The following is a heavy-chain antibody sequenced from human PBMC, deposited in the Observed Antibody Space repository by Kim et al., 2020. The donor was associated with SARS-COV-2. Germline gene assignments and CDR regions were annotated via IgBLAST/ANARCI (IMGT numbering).Heavy chain of an antibody. J-gene: IGHJ6*02. V-gene: IGHV4-34*01. CDR2: INHSGST. Sequence: SETLSLTCAVYGGSFSGNYWSWVRQPPGKGLEWIGEINHSGSTNYNPSLKSRVTISVDTSKNQFSLKLSSVTAADTAVYYCARVKRSGSSSWARYYYYGMDVWGQGTTVTVSS. D-gene: IGHD2-15*01. CDR3: ARVKRSGSSSWARYYYYGMDV. CDR1: GGSFSGNY.